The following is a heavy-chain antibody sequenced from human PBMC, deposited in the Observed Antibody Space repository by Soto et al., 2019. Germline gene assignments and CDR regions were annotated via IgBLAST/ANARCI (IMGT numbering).Heavy chain of an antibody. CDR3: ARDTYYDFWSGPMGGAFDT. J-gene: IGHJ3*02. D-gene: IGHD3-3*01. V-gene: IGHV1-8*01. Sequence: ASVKVSCKASGYTFTSYDINWVRQATGQGLEWMGWMNPNSGNTGYAQKFQGRVTMTRNTSISTAYMELSSLRSEDTAVYYCARDTYYDFWSGPMGGAFDTWGQGTMVTVSS. CDR2: MNPNSGNT. CDR1: GYTFTSYD.